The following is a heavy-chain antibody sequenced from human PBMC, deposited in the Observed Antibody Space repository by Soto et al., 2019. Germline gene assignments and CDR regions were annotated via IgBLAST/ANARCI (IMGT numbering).Heavy chain of an antibody. Sequence: QVQLQESGPGLVKPSGTLSLTCAVSGGSISSNNWWSWVRQPPGKGLEWIGEIYHSGSTNYNPSLKSRVTISVAKSKNPFSLMLSSVTAADTAVYYCARVAVAGTRFDYWGQGTLVTVSS. J-gene: IGHJ4*02. V-gene: IGHV4-4*02. D-gene: IGHD6-19*01. CDR2: IYHSGST. CDR3: ARVAVAGTRFDY. CDR1: GGSISSNNW.